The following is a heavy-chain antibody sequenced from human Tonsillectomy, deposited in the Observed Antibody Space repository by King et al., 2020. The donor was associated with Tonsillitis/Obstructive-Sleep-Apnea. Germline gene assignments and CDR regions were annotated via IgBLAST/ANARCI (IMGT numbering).Heavy chain of an antibody. V-gene: IGHV4-39*01. CDR1: GGPISSGSYY. CDR3: ARQVDLEWLLYFDS. CDR2: IYYSGST. D-gene: IGHD3-3*01. Sequence: QLQESGPGLVKPSETLSLTCTVSGGPISSGSYYWGWIRQPPGKGLEWIGSIYYSGSTYHNPSLKSRVTISVDTSKNQVSLRLSSVTAADTAVYYCARQVDLEWLLYFDSWGQGTLVTVSS. J-gene: IGHJ4*02.